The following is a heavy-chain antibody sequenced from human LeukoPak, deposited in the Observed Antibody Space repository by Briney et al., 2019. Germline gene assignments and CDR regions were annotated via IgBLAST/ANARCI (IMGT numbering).Heavy chain of an antibody. D-gene: IGHD3-10*01. CDR2: IGHSGST. V-gene: IGHV4-34*01. CDR1: GASFHNYY. J-gene: IGHJ4*01. Sequence: SETLSLTCAVYGASFHNYYWTWIRQPPGKRLEWLGEIGHSGSTNYNPSLNSRVTVSLDTSKNQFSLKLTSVTAADTAVYYCARSGTYQYSSAYDYWGQGTLVTVSS. CDR3: ARSGTYQYSSAYDY.